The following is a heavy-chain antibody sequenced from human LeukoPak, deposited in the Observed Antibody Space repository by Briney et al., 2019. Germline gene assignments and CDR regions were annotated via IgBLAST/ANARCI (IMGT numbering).Heavy chain of an antibody. CDR1: GFTFSNHW. Sequence: QPGGSLRLSCAASGFTFSNHWMHWVRQAPGKGLVWVSRINNDGRITNYADSVKGRFTISRDNAKNTLYLQMNSLRAEDTAVYYCASPYCGRTACYGGNCWGQGTLVTVSS. J-gene: IGHJ4*02. CDR2: INNDGRIT. CDR3: ASPYCGRTACYGGNC. D-gene: IGHD2-2*01. V-gene: IGHV3-74*01.